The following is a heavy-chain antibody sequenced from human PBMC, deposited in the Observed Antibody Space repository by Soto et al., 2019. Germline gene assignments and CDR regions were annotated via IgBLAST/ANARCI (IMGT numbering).Heavy chain of an antibody. D-gene: IGHD1-26*01. Sequence: EVQLVESGGGLVLPGGSLRLYCAASGFTFNSYWMTWVRQAPGKGLEWVANIKQDGSEKYYVDSVKGRFTISRDNAKNSLYLQMNSPRAEDTAVSYCARGWGLDPWGQGTLVTVSS. CDR2: IKQDGSEK. CDR1: GFTFNSYW. J-gene: IGHJ5*02. V-gene: IGHV3-7*04. CDR3: ARGWGLDP.